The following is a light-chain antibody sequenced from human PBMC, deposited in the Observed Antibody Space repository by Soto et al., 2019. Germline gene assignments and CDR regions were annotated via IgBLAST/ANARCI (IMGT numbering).Light chain of an antibody. J-gene: IGKJ1*01. CDR2: KAS. V-gene: IGKV1-5*03. CDR1: QSIDSW. CDR3: QQYSTYSRT. Sequence: DIQMTQSPSTLSASVGDRVTITCRASQSIDSWLAWYQQRPGKAPKLLIYKASSLESGVPSRFSGSGSGTEFTLTISSLQTDDFATYYCQQYSTYSRTFGQGTKVESK.